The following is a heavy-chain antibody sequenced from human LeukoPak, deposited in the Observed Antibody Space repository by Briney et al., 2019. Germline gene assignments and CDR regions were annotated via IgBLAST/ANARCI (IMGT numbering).Heavy chain of an antibody. CDR3: ARVETYYDILTGYYSWFDP. Sequence: SETLSLTCTVSGGSISSSSYYWGWIRQPPGKGLEWIGYIYYSGSTNYNPSLKSRVTISVDTSKNQFSLKLSSVTAADTAVYYCARVETYYDILTGYYSWFDPWGQGTLVTVSS. J-gene: IGHJ5*02. D-gene: IGHD3-9*01. V-gene: IGHV4-61*05. CDR1: GGSISSSSYY. CDR2: IYYSGST.